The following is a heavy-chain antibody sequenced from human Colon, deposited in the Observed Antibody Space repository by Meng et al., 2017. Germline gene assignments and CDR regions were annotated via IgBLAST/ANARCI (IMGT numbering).Heavy chain of an antibody. V-gene: IGHV3-23*04. CDR3: APKVTTVTTDFGH. CDR1: GFTFSNYA. J-gene: IGHJ4*02. Sequence: GQLVECGGGLVQPGGSLSLSCAASGFTFSNYAMSWVRQAPGKGLEWVSAIGASGSSTYYADSVKGRFTISRDNSKNTLYLQMNSLRAEDTALFYCAPKVTTVTTDFGHWGQGTLVTVSS. CDR2: IGASGSST. D-gene: IGHD4-17*01.